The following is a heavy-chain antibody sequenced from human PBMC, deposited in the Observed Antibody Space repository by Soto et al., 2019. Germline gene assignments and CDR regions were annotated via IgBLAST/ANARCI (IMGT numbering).Heavy chain of an antibody. Sequence: GGSLRLSCAASGFTYSTYTMHWVRQAPGKGLEWVAVISYDGNNKFYADSVKGRFTISRDSTKQTLYLQMNSLTSEDTAVYYCARSPPYTTGWTLYWGQGTQVTVSS. CDR3: ARSPPYTTGWTLY. CDR1: GFTYSTYT. D-gene: IGHD6-19*01. V-gene: IGHV3-30-3*01. CDR2: ISYDGNNK. J-gene: IGHJ1*01.